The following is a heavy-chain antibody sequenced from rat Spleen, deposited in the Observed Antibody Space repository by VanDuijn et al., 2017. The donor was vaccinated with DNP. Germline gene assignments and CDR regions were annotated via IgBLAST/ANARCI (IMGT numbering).Heavy chain of an antibody. J-gene: IGHJ4*01. D-gene: IGHD1-10*01. CDR2: ISFDGRST. CDR1: GFTFSDHN. CDR3: ITFEGRNA. V-gene: IGHV5-7*01. Sequence: EVQLVESGGGLVQPGRSLKLSCVASGFTFSDHNMAWVRLAPKKGLEWVATISFDGRSTFYRDSVRGRVTISRENARSVLYLQMDSLRSEDTATYYCITFEGRNAWGQGTSVTVSS.